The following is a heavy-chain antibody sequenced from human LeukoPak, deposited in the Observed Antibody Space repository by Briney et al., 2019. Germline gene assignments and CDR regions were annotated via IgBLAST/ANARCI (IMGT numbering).Heavy chain of an antibody. CDR1: GYTFATSG. D-gene: IGHD3-10*01. Sequence: GASVKVSCKASGYTFATSGNSWVRRAPGQGLEWMGWISLHNGNTNYAQKLQGRVTMTTATSTSTAYMKLRSLRSDDNAAAYYARGGGGNWWKGGGGEYWGQGTLVTVSS. J-gene: IGHJ4*02. CDR2: ISLHNGNT. V-gene: IGHV1-18*01. CDR3: ARGGGGNWWKGGGGEY.